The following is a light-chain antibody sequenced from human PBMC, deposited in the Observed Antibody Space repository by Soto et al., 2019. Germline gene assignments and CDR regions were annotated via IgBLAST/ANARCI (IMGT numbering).Light chain of an antibody. J-gene: IGLJ3*02. CDR3: QAWNYATVTVL. Sequence: QLVLTQSPSASASLGASVKLTCTVSSGHSDYAIAWHQQQPERGPRCLMKLNSDGSHIKGDGIPERCSGSSSGTERYLTISSLQSEYEGVYYCQAWNYATVTVLFVGGTKLTVL. CDR1: SGHSDYA. CDR2: LNSDGSH. V-gene: IGLV4-69*01.